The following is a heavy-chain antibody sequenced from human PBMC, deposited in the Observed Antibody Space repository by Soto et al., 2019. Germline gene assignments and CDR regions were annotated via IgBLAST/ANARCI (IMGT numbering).Heavy chain of an antibody. CDR1: GDSINNRSYY. CDR2: IYYSGST. CDR3: ARLVPTEGFDS. Sequence: SETLSLTCTVTGDSINNRSYYWGWIRQPPGKGLEWIGSIYYSGSTYNNPSLKSRVSMSVDTSKNQFSLKLSSVTAADTAVYYCARLVPTEGFDSWGQGTLVTVSS. V-gene: IGHV4-39*07. J-gene: IGHJ4*02.